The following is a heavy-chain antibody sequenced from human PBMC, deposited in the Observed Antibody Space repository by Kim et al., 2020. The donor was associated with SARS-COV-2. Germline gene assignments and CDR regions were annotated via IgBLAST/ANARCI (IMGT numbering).Heavy chain of an antibody. CDR2: ISSSSSTI. Sequence: GGSLRLSCAASGFTFSSYNMNWVRQAPGKGLEWVSYISSSSSTIYYADSVKVRFTISRDNAKNSLYLQMNSLRDEDTAVYYCARDFFGVGIGFPYYFDYWGQGTPVTVSS. D-gene: IGHD3-3*01. CDR1: GFTFSSYN. J-gene: IGHJ4*02. CDR3: ARDFFGVGIGFPYYFDY. V-gene: IGHV3-48*02.